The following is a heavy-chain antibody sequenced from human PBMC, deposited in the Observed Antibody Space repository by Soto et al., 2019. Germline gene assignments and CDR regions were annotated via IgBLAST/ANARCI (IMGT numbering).Heavy chain of an antibody. CDR2: IHYGGST. Sequence: QLQLRESGPGLVKPSETLSLTCSVSGGSISSSTYYWAWIRQPPGKGLEWIATIHYGGSTYYNPSLKSLGTLSMDTSKNDFSLNFTSVNASDTAIYYCARFTPHLLHSNLWSGYYLSDFDYWGQGTLVIVSA. D-gene: IGHD3-3*01. CDR1: GGSISSSTYY. J-gene: IGHJ4*02. V-gene: IGHV4-39*02. CDR3: ARFTPHLLHSNLWSGYYLSDFDY.